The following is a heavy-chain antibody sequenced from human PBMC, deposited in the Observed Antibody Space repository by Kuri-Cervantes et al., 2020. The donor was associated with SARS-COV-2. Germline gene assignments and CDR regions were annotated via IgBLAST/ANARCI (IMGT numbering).Heavy chain of an antibody. CDR3: ARVAAGTIEDYYYGMDV. D-gene: IGHD6-13*01. CDR1: GGSFSGYQ. CDR2: IYYTGST. Sequence: SQTLSLTCAVFGGSFSGYQWGWIRQSPGKGLEWIGYIYYTGSTNYSPSLKSRVTISVDTSKNQFSLKLSSVTAADTAVYYCARVAAGTIEDYYYGMDVWGQGTTVTVSS. V-gene: IGHV4-59*01. J-gene: IGHJ6*02.